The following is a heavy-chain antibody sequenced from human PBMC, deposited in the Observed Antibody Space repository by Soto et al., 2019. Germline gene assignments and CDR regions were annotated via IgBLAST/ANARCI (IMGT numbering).Heavy chain of an antibody. V-gene: IGHV3-23*01. Sequence: VQLLDSGGDLVQPGGSLRLSCAASGFTFSNYPMSWVRQSPGKGLEWVSAISGSGGSTYYADSVKGRFTISRDNSKNTLYQQMNSLRAEDTAVYYCAKSPLGRGFGTATPVVPGLDYWGQGTLVTVSS. CDR2: ISGSGGST. J-gene: IGHJ4*02. CDR3: AKSPLGRGFGTATPVVPGLDY. CDR1: GFTFSNYP. D-gene: IGHD1-1*01.